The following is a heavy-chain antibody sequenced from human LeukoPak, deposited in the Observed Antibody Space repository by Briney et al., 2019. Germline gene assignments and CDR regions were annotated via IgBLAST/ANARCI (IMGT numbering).Heavy chain of an antibody. CDR2: FDPEDGET. CDR1: GYTLTELS. V-gene: IGHV1-24*01. CDR3: ATAVDCSSTSCYEDWFDP. J-gene: IGHJ5*02. D-gene: IGHD2-2*01. Sequence: ASVKVSCKVSGYTLTELSTHWVRQAPGKGLEWMGGFDPEDGETIYAQKFQGRVTMTEDTSTDTAYMELSSLRSEDTAVYYCATAVDCSSTSCYEDWFDPWGQGTLVTVSS.